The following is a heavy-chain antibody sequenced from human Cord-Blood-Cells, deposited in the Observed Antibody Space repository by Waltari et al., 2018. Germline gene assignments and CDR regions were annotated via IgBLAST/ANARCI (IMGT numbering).Heavy chain of an antibody. CDR3: ARRGQQLVPKQHDAFDI. J-gene: IGHJ3*02. Sequence: QVQLVQSGDEVKKPGSSVKVSCKASGGTFRCQAISRSRQAPGQGLEWMGGIIPIFGTANYAQKFQGRVTITADESTSTAYMELSSLRSEDTAMYYCARRGQQLVPKQHDAFDIWGQGTMVTVSS. CDR2: IIPIFGTA. CDR1: GGTFRCQA. D-gene: IGHD6-13*01. V-gene: IGHV1-69*01.